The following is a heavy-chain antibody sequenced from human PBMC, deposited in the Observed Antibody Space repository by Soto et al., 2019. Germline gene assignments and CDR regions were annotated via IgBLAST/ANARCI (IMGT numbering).Heavy chain of an antibody. D-gene: IGHD6-19*01. V-gene: IGHV1-18*01. J-gene: IGHJ3*02. Sequence: ASVKVSCKASGYTFTSYGISWVRQAPGQGLEWMGWISAYNGNTSYAQKLQGRVTMTTDTSTSTAYMELRSLRSDDTAVYYCARDVAAIDAFDIWGQGTMVTVSS. CDR3: ARDVAAIDAFDI. CDR2: ISAYNGNT. CDR1: GYTFTSYG.